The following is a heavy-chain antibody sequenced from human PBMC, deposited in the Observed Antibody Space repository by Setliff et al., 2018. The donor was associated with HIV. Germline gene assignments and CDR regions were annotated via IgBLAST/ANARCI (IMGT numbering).Heavy chain of an antibody. J-gene: IGHJ6*04. D-gene: IGHD3-10*01. CDR3: ARHRTGILWFGEKNEMDV. V-gene: IGHV4-34*01. Sequence: PLETLSLTCTVYGGSFSGYFWSWIRQPPGKGLEWIGEIDHTGNTNYNPPLKSRVTMSIDTSTNQFSLKLNSVTAADTAVYYCARHRTGILWFGEKNEMDVWGKGTTVTVSS. CDR1: GGSFSGYF. CDR2: IDHTGNT.